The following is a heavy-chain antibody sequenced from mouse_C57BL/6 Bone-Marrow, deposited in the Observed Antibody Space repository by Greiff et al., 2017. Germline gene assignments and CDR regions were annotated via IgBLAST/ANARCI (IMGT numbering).Heavy chain of an antibody. J-gene: IGHJ2*01. CDR2: INPYNGGT. CDR3: ARLSLFITTVVADY. CDR1: GYTFTDYY. D-gene: IGHD1-1*01. V-gene: IGHV1-19*01. Sequence: VQLQQSGPVLVKPGASVKMSCKASGYTFTDYYMNWVKQSHGKSLEWIGVINPYNGGTSYNQKFKGKATLTVDKSSSTAYMELNSLTSEDSAVYYCARLSLFITTVVADYWGQGTTLTVSS.